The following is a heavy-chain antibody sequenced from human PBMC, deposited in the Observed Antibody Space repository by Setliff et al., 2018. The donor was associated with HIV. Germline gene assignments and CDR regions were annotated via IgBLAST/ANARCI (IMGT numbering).Heavy chain of an antibody. V-gene: IGHV4-39*07. CDR2: IYYSGST. D-gene: IGHD6-6*01. Sequence: PSETLSLTCTVSGGSISSTSYYWVWIRQPPGKGLEWIGSIYYSGSTYYNPSLKSRVTISVDTSKNQFSLKLSSVTAADTAVYYCASSLAGRTDCWGQGTPVTVSS. J-gene: IGHJ4*02. CDR3: ASSLAGRTDC. CDR1: GGSISSTSYY.